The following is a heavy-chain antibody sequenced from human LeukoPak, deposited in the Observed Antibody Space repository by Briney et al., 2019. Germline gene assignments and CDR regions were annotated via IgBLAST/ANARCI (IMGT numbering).Heavy chain of an antibody. V-gene: IGHV3-30-3*01. CDR2: ISYDGSNK. CDR3: ARGGYYYGSGSYVGN. J-gene: IGHJ4*02. Sequence: GGSLRLSCSASGFTFSISAMHWVRQAPGKGLEWVAVISYDGSNKYYADSVKGRFTISRDNSKNTLYLQMNSLRAEDTAVFYCARGGYYYGSGSYVGNWGQGTLVTVSS. CDR1: GFTFSISA. D-gene: IGHD3-10*01.